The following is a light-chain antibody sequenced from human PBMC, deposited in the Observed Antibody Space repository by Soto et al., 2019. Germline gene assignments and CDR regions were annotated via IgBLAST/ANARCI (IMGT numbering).Light chain of an antibody. CDR1: QSVGTN. CDR3: QQYGDWPLT. Sequence: EIVVPQSPATLSVSPGERATLSCRASQSVGTNFAWYQQKSGQAPRLLISATSTRADGVLARFSGSGSGQEFTLTVSSLQSEDSAVYYCQQYGDWPLTFGGGAKVEI. CDR2: ATS. J-gene: IGKJ4*01. V-gene: IGKV3-15*01.